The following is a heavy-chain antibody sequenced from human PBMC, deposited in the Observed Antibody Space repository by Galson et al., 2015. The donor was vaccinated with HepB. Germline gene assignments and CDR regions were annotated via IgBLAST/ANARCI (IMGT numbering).Heavy chain of an antibody. CDR3: ATRVVTAHLPDN. Sequence: SLRLSCAASGFTFSSYGMHWVRQAPGKGLEWVAVISYDGTNKYYAGSVKGRFTISRDNSKSTLYLQMNSLRVEDTAVYYCATRVVTAHLPDNWGQGTLVTVSS. V-gene: IGHV3-30*03. CDR2: ISYDGTNK. D-gene: IGHD2-21*02. CDR1: GFTFSSYG. J-gene: IGHJ4*02.